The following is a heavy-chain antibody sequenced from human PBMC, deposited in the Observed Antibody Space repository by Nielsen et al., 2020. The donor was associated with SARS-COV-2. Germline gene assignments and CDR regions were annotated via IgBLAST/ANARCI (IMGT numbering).Heavy chain of an antibody. V-gene: IGHV3-23*01. CDR1: GFTFSSYA. CDR3: AKPPGMITFGGVID. CDR2: ISGSGGST. Sequence: GESLKISCAASGFTFSSYAMSWVRQAPGKGLEWVSAISGSGGSTHYADPGKGRFTISRDNSKKTLFLQMNSLRDEDTAVYYCAKPPGMITFGGVIDWGQGTLVTVSS. J-gene: IGHJ4*02. D-gene: IGHD3-16*02.